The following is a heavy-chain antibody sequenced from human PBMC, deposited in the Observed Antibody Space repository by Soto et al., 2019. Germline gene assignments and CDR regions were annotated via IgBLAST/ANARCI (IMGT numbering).Heavy chain of an antibody. J-gene: IGHJ6*02. CDR1: GGTFSSYA. CDR2: IIPIFGTA. D-gene: IGHD5-18*01. CDR3: ARVNVDTAMVVGYYGMDV. V-gene: IGHV1-69*01. Sequence: QVQLVQSGAEVKKPGSSVKVSCKASGGTFSSYAISWVRQAPGQGLEWMGGIIPIFGTANYAQKLQGRVTISADESTSTAYMELSSLRSEDTAVYYCARVNVDTAMVVGYYGMDVWGQGTTVTVSS.